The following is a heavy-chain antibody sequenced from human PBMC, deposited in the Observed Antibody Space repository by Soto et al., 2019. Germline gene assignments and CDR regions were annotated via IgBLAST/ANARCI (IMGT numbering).Heavy chain of an antibody. V-gene: IGHV4-34*01. CDR3: VGRLTSIYNYFDS. CDR1: GGPFSGYY. CDR2: MNPSVSS. D-gene: IGHD2-8*01. Sequence: PSETLSLTCAVNGGPFSGYYWSWIRQPPGKGLEWIGEMNPSVSSNYNPSLKSRVSVSVDTSKKHFSLKLSSVTAADTAIYYCVGRLTSIYNYFDSWGQGTQVTVPQ. J-gene: IGHJ4*02.